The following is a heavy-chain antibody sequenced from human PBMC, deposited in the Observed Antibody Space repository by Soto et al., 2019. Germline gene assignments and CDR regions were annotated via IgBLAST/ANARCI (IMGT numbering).Heavy chain of an antibody. CDR3: AVMGGSGNNWFDP. D-gene: IGHD3-16*01. Sequence: QVQLVQSGAEVKKPGASVKVSCKASGYTFTSYYMHWVRQAPGQGLEWMGIINPSGGSTSYAQKFQCRVTMTRDTSTSTVYIELSSLRSEDTAVYFCAVMGGSGNNWFDPWGQGTLVTVSS. J-gene: IGHJ5*02. CDR1: GYTFTSYY. V-gene: IGHV1-46*03. CDR2: INPSGGST.